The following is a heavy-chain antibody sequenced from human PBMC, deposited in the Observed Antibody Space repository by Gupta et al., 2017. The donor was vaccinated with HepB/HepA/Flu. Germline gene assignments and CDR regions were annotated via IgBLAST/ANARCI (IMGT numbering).Heavy chain of an antibody. CDR3: ARGEGGNWFDP. CDR2: IWYDGSNK. D-gene: IGHD3-16*01. V-gene: IGHV3-33*01. Sequence: QVQLVESGGGVVQPGRSLRLSCAASGFTFSSYGMHWVRQAPGKGLEWVAVIWYDGSNKYYADSVKGRFTISRDNSKNTLYLQMNSLRAEDTAVYYCARGEGGNWFDPWGQGTLVTVSS. J-gene: IGHJ5*02. CDR1: GFTFSSYG.